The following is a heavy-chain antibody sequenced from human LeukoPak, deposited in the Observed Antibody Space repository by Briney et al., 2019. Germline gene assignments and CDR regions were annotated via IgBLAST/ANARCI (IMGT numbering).Heavy chain of an antibody. V-gene: IGHV3-21*01. J-gene: IGHJ4*02. Sequence: GGSLRLSCAASGFTFSDYTMNWVRQAPGKGLEWVSSISSGSSYIYYADSVKGRFTISRDNAKNSLHLQMNSLRAEDTAVYYCARIPLLAGTVGVYWGQGTLVTVSS. CDR2: ISSGSSYI. CDR1: GFTFSDYT. D-gene: IGHD6-19*01. CDR3: ARIPLLAGTVGVY.